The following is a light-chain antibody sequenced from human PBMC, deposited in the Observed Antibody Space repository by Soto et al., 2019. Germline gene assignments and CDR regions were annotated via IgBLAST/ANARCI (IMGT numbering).Light chain of an antibody. CDR3: MQTTHWPRT. J-gene: IGKJ4*02. CDR2: KVS. Sequence: EVVMTQSPLSLPVTLGQPASISCRSSQSLLTSDGDTYLNWFHQRPGQSPRRLIYKVSKRDSGVPDRFSGSVSGTDFTLKISRVEAEDVGVYYFMQTTHWPRTFGRGTTVEI. V-gene: IGKV2-30*01. CDR1: QSLLTSDGDTY.